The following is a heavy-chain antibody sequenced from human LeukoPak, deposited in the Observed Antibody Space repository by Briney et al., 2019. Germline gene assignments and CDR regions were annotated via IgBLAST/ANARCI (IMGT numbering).Heavy chain of an antibody. CDR3: AKDGTLDSAFDI. Sequence: PGGSLRFSCAASGFIFSNFAMSWVRQTPGKGLEWVSAVTGRSDSTYYADSVKGRFTISRDNSKNTLYLQMNSLRAEDTAVYYCAKDGTLDSAFDIWGQGTMVTVSS. J-gene: IGHJ3*02. V-gene: IGHV3-23*01. CDR2: VTGRSDST. CDR1: GFIFSNFA. D-gene: IGHD1-1*01.